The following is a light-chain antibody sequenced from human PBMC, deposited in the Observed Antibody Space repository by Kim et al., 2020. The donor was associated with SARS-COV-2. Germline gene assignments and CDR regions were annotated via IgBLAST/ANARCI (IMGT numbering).Light chain of an antibody. V-gene: IGKV3-15*01. J-gene: IGKJ4*01. CDR3: QQKNDNPLLT. CDR2: GAS. CDR1: QSVRNN. Sequence: IVMTQSPATLSVSPGERVTLSCRASQSVRNNLAWYQQRPGQAPRLLIYGASTRATDVSDRFSGSWSGTEFTLTIRSLQSEDLAVYYCQQKNDNPLLTFGGGTKVDIK.